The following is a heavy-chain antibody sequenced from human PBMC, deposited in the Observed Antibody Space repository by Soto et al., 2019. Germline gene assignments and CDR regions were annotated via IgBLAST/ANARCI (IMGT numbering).Heavy chain of an antibody. CDR3: ARGSTTEKVDS. J-gene: IGHJ4*02. D-gene: IGHD4-17*01. V-gene: IGHV4-59*08. CDR1: GSPISSYY. Sequence: SETLSLTCTVSGSPISSYYWSWFRQSPGQGLEWVGYIYYTGTTTYSPSLKSRLTISVDASKSQLSLKLTSVTAADTAVYYCARGSTTEKVDSWGQGTLVTVSS. CDR2: IYYTGTT.